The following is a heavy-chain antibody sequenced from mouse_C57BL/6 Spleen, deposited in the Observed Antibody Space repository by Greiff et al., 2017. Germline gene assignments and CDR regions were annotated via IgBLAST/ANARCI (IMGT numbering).Heavy chain of an antibody. CDR2: ISDGGSYT. V-gene: IGHV5-4*01. CDR1: GFTFSSYA. Sequence: EVQVVESGGGLVKPGGSLKLSCAASGFTFSSYAMSWVRQTPEKRLEWVATISDGGSYTYYPDNVKGRFTISRDNAKNNLYLQMSHLKSEETAMYYCARQGWDPFYFDYWGQGTTLTVSS. J-gene: IGHJ2*01. D-gene: IGHD4-1*01. CDR3: ARQGWDPFYFDY.